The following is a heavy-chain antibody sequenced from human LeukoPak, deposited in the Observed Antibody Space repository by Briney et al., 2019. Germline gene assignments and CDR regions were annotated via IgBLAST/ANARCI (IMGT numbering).Heavy chain of an antibody. J-gene: IGHJ4*02. D-gene: IGHD2-2*01. CDR3: ARVGYCSSTSCYSEFDY. CDR1: GYTFTGYY. CDR2: IYPNSGGT. Sequence: ASVKGSCKASGYTFTGYYMHWVRQAPGQGLEWMGWIYPNSGGTNYAQKFQGRVTMTRDTSISTAYMELSRLRSDDTAVYYCARVGYCSSTSCYSEFDYWGQGTLVTVSS. V-gene: IGHV1-2*02.